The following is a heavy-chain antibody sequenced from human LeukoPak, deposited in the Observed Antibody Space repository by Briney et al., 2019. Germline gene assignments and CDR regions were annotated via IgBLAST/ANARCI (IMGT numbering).Heavy chain of an antibody. Sequence: ASVKVSCKASGYTFTDYYMHWVRQAPGQGLEWMGRINPNSGGTNFAQKFQGRVTMTRDTAISTAYMELSRLESDDTAVYYCARDLWYGSGSLGYWGQGTLVTVSS. J-gene: IGHJ4*02. V-gene: IGHV1-2*02. CDR1: GYTFTDYY. CDR2: INPNSGGT. D-gene: IGHD3-10*01. CDR3: ARDLWYGSGSLGY.